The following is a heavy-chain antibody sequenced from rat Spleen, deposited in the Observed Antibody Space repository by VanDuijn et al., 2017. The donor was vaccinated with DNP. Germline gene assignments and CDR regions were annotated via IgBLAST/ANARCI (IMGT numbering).Heavy chain of an antibody. Sequence: QVQLKESGPGLVQPSQTLSLACTVSGFSLTSFPVHWVRQPSGKGLEWMGVIWTGGSTEYNSALKSRLSISRDTSKSQVFLKMNSLQTEDTAMYFCARRSNWYAMDAWGQGTSVTVSS. V-gene: IGHV2-43*01. CDR3: ARRSNWYAMDA. CDR1: GFSLTSFP. J-gene: IGHJ4*01. CDR2: IWTGGST. D-gene: IGHD5-1*01.